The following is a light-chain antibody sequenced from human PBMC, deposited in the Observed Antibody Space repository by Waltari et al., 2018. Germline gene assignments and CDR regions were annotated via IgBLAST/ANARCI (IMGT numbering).Light chain of an antibody. V-gene: IGLV2-14*01. CDR2: DVS. CDR1: SSDVGGYNY. Sequence: QSALTQPASVSGSPGQSHTISCTGTSSDVGGYNYVPWYQQHPGKAPKLMIYDVSKRPSGVSNRFSGSKSGNTASLTISGLQAEDEADYYCSSYTSSSTWVFGGGTKLTVL. CDR3: SSYTSSSTWV. J-gene: IGLJ3*02.